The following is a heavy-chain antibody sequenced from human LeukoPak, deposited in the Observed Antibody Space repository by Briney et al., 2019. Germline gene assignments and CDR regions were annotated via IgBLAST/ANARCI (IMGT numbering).Heavy chain of an antibody. CDR1: GGTFSSYA. V-gene: IGHV1-69*13. CDR2: IIPIFGTA. CDR3: ARRSSGYCSSTSCYTFDY. Sequence: GSSVKVSCKASGGTFSSYAISWVRQAPGQGLEWMGGIIPIFGTANYAQKFQGKVTITADESTSTAYMELSSLRSEDTAVYYCARRSSGYCSSTSCYTFDYWGQGTLVTVSS. J-gene: IGHJ4*02. D-gene: IGHD2-2*02.